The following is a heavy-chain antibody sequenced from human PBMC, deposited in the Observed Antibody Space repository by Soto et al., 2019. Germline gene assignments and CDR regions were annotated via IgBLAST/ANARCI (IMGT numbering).Heavy chain of an antibody. CDR3: ARGSSSSWYYYYYYGMDV. CDR2: MNPNSGNT. D-gene: IGHD6-13*01. Sequence: SVKVSCKASGYTFTSYDINWVRQATGQGLEWMGWMNPNSGNTGYAQKFQGRVTMTRNTSISTAYMELSSLRSEDTAVYYCARGSSSSWYYYYYYGMDVWGQGTTVTVSS. J-gene: IGHJ6*02. CDR1: GYTFTSYD. V-gene: IGHV1-8*01.